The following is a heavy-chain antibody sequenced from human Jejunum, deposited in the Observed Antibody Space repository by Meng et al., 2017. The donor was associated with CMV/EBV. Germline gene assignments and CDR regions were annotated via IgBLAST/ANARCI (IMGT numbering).Heavy chain of an antibody. CDR2: SHYSGTS. D-gene: IGHD5-12*01. CDR3: ARGTVSGNEYDWFDP. J-gene: IGHJ5*02. Sequence: VSGTFIKDFYWHWIRQSPGKGLEWIGYSHYSGTSKYNPSLKSRVVISVDTSKKQFSLKVTSVTAADAAVYFCARGTVSGNEYDWFDPWGQGTLVTVSS. CDR1: GTFIKDFY. V-gene: IGHV4-59*01.